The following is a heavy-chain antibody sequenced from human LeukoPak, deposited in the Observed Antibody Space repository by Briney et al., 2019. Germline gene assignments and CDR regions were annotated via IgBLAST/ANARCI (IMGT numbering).Heavy chain of an antibody. D-gene: IGHD3/OR15-3a*01. CDR1: GFSVRNNY. CDR2: IYAGDTI. J-gene: IGHJ4*02. V-gene: IGHV3-66*01. Sequence: GGSLRLSCVVSGFSVRNNYVSWVRQAPGKGLEWVSVIYAGDTIHYADSVKGRFTISRDNSKNTVFLQMNSLRAEDTALYYCATIGTGDYREDSWGQGTLVTVSS. CDR3: ATIGTGDYREDS.